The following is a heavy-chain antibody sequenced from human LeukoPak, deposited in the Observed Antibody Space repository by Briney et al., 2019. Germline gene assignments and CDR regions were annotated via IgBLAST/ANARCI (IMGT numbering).Heavy chain of an antibody. D-gene: IGHD1-1*01. V-gene: IGHV3-23*01. CDR3: AKNFAPRNAFYDF. Sequence: GGSLRLSCAASGFSFSTYAMTWVRQAPGRGLEWVSAIDWTSHYIFYRDSVQGRFTTSRDNSRATLFLQMNSLTAEDSAVYYCAKNFAPRNAFYDFWGQGVLVTVSS. CDR1: GFSFSTYA. CDR2: IDWTSHYI. J-gene: IGHJ4*02.